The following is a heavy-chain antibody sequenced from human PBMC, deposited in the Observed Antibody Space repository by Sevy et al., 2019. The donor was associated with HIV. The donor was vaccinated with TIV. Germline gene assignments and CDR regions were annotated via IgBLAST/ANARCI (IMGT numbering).Heavy chain of an antibody. CDR2: ISYDGSNT. CDR3: ARDGGYDSRGYDLSNY. D-gene: IGHD3-22*01. Sequence: GGSLRLSCAASGFTFSTYAMHWVRQAPVKGLEWVAVISYDGSNTYYADSVKGRFTISRDSSKNTLYLQMNSLRAEDTAVYSCARDGGYDSRGYDLSNYWGQGTLVTVSS. J-gene: IGHJ4*02. V-gene: IGHV3-30*04. CDR1: GFTFSTYA.